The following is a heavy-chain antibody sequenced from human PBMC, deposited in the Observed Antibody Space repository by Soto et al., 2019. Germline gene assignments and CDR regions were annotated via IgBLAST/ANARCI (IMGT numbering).Heavy chain of an antibody. CDR2: IGTSYGTT. CDR1: GFAFSSYA. V-gene: IGHV3-23*01. J-gene: IGHJ4*02. D-gene: IGHD2-21*02. CDR3: ARAASCRAGDCYHFAY. Sequence: AGGSLRLSCTASGFAFSSYAMSWVRQAPGKGLEWVSAIGTSYGTTYYADSVKGRFTISRDNSKNSLLLQMDSPRAEDTAMYYCARAASCRAGDCYHFAYWGQGALVTVSS.